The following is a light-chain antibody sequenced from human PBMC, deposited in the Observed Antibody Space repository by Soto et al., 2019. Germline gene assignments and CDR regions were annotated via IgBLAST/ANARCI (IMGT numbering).Light chain of an antibody. CDR3: LQCNSSPFT. CDR1: QAIRTS. J-gene: IGKJ4*01. V-gene: IGKV1-9*01. CDR2: TVS. Sequence: DIQLTQSPSFLSASVGDRLTITCRASQAIRTSLACYQQKPGKAPNLLIYTVSTLHSGVPSRFSGSRSGTEFTLTISSLQPEDFATYYCLQCNSSPFTFGGGTKVEI.